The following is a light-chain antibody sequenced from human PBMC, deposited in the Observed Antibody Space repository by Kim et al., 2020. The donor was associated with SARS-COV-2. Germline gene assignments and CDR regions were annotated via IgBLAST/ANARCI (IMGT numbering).Light chain of an antibody. CDR1: QSIGTY. J-gene: IGKJ1*01. CDR3: QHRHSWSSWT. Sequence: SPGERATLSCRASQSIGTYLAWYQQRPGQAPRLLFHDAYDRASGVPARFSGGGSGTVFTLTISSLEPEDFAVYYCQHRHSWSSWTFGQGTKVDIK. V-gene: IGKV3-11*01. CDR2: DAY.